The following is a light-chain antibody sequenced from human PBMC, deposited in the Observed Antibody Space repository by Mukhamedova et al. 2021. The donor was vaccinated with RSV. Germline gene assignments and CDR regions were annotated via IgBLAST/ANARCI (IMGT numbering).Light chain of an antibody. V-gene: IGKV1-12*01. CDR3: QQAHTFPWT. J-gene: IGKJ1*01. CDR2: AAS. Sequence: QQPGKAPTLLIFAASKLHNGVPSRFSGSGSGTDFTLTISRLQPEDFATYYCQQAHTFPWTFGQGTKVEIK.